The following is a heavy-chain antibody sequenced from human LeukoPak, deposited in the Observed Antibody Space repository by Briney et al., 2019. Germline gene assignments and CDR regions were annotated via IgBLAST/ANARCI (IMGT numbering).Heavy chain of an antibody. Sequence: SQTLSLTCTVSGGSISSGSSYWNWIRQPPGKGLEWIGYIYYSGSTNYNPSLKSRVTISVDTSKNQFSLKLSSVTAADTAVYYCARGLYCSGGSCFYDYWGQGTLVTVSS. D-gene: IGHD2-15*01. CDR1: GGSISSGSSY. CDR2: IYYSGST. CDR3: ARGLYCSGGSCFYDY. V-gene: IGHV4-61*01. J-gene: IGHJ4*02.